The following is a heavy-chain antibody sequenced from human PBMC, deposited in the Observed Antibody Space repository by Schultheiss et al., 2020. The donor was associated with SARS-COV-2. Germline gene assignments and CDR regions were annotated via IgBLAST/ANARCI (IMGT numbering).Heavy chain of an antibody. CDR1: GGSISSGSYY. CDR3: ARSTWIQLSGYFDY. V-gene: IGHV4-61*01. J-gene: IGHJ4*02. CDR2: IYYSGST. Sequence: SQTLSLTCTVSGGSISSGSYYWSWIRQPPGKGLEWIGYIYYSGSTNYNPSLKSRVTISVDTSKNQFSLKLSSMTAADTAVYYCARSTWIQLSGYFDYWGQGTLVTVSS. D-gene: IGHD5-18*01.